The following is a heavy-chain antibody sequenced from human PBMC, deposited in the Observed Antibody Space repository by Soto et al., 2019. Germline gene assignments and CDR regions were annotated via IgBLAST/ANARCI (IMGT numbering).Heavy chain of an antibody. CDR1: GFTFSSYS. D-gene: IGHD4-17*01. V-gene: IGHV3-21*04. CDR2: ISSSSSYI. J-gene: IGHJ6*02. Sequence: GGSLRLSCAASGFTFSSYSMNWVRQAPGKGLEWVSSISSSSSYIYYADTVKGRFTISRDNAKNSLYLQMNSLRAEDTSVYYCARDLFVSPDYRDYGRPYYYYAMDVWGQGTTVTVSS. CDR3: ARDLFVSPDYRDYGRPYYYYAMDV.